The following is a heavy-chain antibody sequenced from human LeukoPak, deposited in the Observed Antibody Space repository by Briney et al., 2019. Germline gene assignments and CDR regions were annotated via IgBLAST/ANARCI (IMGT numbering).Heavy chain of an antibody. V-gene: IGHV3-23*01. CDR2: IGGDGGRT. CDR3: AKASRQGAVASPLDY. J-gene: IGHJ4*02. D-gene: IGHD6-19*01. Sequence: PGGSLRLSCVASGFMFTTYAMSWVRQAPGKGLEWVSAIGGDGGRTYYADSVKGRFTISRDNSKDTAFLQMNSLRAEDTAVYYCAKASRQGAVASPLDYWGQGTLVTVSS. CDR1: GFMFTTYA.